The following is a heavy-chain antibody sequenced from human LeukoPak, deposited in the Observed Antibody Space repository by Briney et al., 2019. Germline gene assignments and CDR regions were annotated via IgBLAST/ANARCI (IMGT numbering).Heavy chain of an antibody. V-gene: IGHV3-11*01. D-gene: IGHD2-21*02. Sequence: KPGGSLRLSCAASGFTFSDYYMSWIRQAPRKGLEWVSYISSSGSTIYYADSVKGRFTISRDNAKNSLYLQMNSLRAEDTAVYYCARDRGVVTAINDAFDIWGQGTMVTVSS. J-gene: IGHJ3*02. CDR1: GFTFSDYY. CDR3: ARDRGVVTAINDAFDI. CDR2: ISSSGSTI.